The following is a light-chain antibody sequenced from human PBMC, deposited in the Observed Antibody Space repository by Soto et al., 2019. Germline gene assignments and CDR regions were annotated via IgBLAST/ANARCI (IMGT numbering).Light chain of an antibody. J-gene: IGKJ1*01. CDR2: KAS. Sequence: DIQMTLSHSTLCAPVGHRVTITCRASQSISTWLAWYQQEPGKAPKLLIHKASSLQSGVPSRFSGSGSGTDFTLTISSLHPDDFATYYCQQYNSYSPTFGQGTKVDIK. CDR3: QQYNSYSPT. V-gene: IGKV1-5*03. CDR1: QSISTW.